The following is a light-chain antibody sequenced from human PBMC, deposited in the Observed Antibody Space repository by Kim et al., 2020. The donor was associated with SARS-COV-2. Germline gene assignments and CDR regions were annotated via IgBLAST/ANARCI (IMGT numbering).Light chain of an antibody. V-gene: IGLV1-44*01. CDR3: GAWDDSLNGWV. Sequence: NNVNWYQQTPGTAPRLLIYNNNGRPSGVPDRISGFKFGTSASLVISGLQSDDEADYYCGAWDDSLNGWVFAGGTQLTVL. J-gene: IGLJ3*02. CDR2: NNN. CDR1: NN.